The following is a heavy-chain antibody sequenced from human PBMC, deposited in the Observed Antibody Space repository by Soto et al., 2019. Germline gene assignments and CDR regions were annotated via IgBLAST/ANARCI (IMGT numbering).Heavy chain of an antibody. Sequence: QVQLQESGPGLVKPSGTLSLTCAVSGGSISSSNWWSWVRQPPGKGLGWSGGIYHSGSTNYTPSLRSRVTISVDKSKTPFSLKLRSVTAAKTAVYYCAREGITMVRGVINRGDYWGQGTLVTVSS. CDR3: AREGITMVRGVINRGDY. D-gene: IGHD3-10*01. CDR1: GGSISSSNW. V-gene: IGHV4-4*02. J-gene: IGHJ4*02. CDR2: IYHSGST.